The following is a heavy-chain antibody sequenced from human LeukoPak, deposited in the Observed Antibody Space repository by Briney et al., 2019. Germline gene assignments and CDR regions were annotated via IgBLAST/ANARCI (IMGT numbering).Heavy chain of an antibody. CDR1: GYTFTSHG. Sequence: ASVKVSCKASGYTFTSHGISWVRQAPGQGLEWMGWITTYNGKTNYAQKLQGRVTMTTDTSTSTAYMELRSLRSDDTAVYYCARIEIAVAGVGVWGKGTTVTVSS. V-gene: IGHV1-18*01. CDR3: ARIEIAVAGVGV. J-gene: IGHJ6*04. D-gene: IGHD6-19*01. CDR2: ITTYNGKT.